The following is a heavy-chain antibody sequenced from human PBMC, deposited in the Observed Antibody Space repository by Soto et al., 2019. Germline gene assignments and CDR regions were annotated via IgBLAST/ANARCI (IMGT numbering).Heavy chain of an antibody. CDR3: AKDPRPIVVVTAGYFQH. CDR2: ISWDGGST. Sequence: EVQLVESGGVVVQPGGSLRLSCAASGFTFDDYTMHWVRQAPGKGLEWVSLISWDGGSTYYADSVKGRFTISRDNSKNXXYLQMNSLRTEDTALYYCAKDPRPIVVVTAGYFQHWGQGTLVTVSS. D-gene: IGHD2-21*02. V-gene: IGHV3-43*01. J-gene: IGHJ1*01. CDR1: GFTFDDYT.